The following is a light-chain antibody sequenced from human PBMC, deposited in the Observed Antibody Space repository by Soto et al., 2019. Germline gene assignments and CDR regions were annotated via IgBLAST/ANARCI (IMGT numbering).Light chain of an antibody. CDR1: QSITTY. V-gene: IGKV1-39*01. J-gene: IGKJ2*01. Sequence: IQMPQSPSSLSASGGDRVTITFRASQSITTYLIWYQQRPGKAPDLLIYAASTLQSGVPSRFIGSGSWTDFTLTISTLHPEEFATYDGQDSYSSAYTFGQGTQLESK. CDR2: AAS. CDR3: QDSYSSAYT.